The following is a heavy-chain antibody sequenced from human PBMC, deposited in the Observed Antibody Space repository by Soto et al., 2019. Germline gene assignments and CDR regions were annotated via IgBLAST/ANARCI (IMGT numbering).Heavy chain of an antibody. CDR1: GFTFSSYA. CDR3: AKERGSYLFGDAFDI. Sequence: EVPLLESGGGLVQPGGSLRLSCAASGFTFSSYAMSWVRQAPGKGLEWVSAISGSGGSTYYADSVKGRFTISRDNSKNTLKPEMNSLRGEETAVYYCAKERGSYLFGDAFDIWGQGTMVTVSS. D-gene: IGHD3-16*02. V-gene: IGHV3-23*01. J-gene: IGHJ3*02. CDR2: ISGSGGST.